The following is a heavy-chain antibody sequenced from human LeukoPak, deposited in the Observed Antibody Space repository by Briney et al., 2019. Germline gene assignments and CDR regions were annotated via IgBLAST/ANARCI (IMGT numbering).Heavy chain of an antibody. Sequence: GGSLRLSCAVSGFTFSSYALSWVRQAPGKGLEWVSTISGSGGSTYYADSVKGRFTISRDNSKNTLYLQMNSLRAEDTAIYYCAKDRRLPWDYFDSWGQGTLVTVSS. V-gene: IGHV3-23*01. CDR2: ISGSGGST. J-gene: IGHJ4*02. D-gene: IGHD5-12*01. CDR3: AKDRRLPWDYFDS. CDR1: GFTFSSYA.